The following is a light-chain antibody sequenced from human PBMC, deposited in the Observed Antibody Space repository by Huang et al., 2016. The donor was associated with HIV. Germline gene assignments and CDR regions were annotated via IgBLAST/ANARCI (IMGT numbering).Light chain of an antibody. CDR3: QQYNTSPTT. CDR1: QSFATQ. V-gene: IGKV3-15*01. Sequence: EIIMTQFPATLSLSPGGRATLSCRASQSFATQSAWYPQKPGQAPILLIFGASNRATGVPDRFSGSGSGTEFTLTISNLQSEDFAVYYCQQYNTSPTTFGPGTRVDVK. CDR2: GAS. J-gene: IGKJ3*01.